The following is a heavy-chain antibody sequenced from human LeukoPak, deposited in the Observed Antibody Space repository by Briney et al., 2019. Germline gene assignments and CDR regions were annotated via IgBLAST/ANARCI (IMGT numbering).Heavy chain of an antibody. Sequence: GGSLRPSCAASGFTFSSYWMSWVRQAPGKGLEWVANIKQDGSEKYYVDSVKGRFTISRDNAKNSLYLQMNSLRAEDTAAYYCARDFATMIDDAFDIWGQGTMVTVSS. V-gene: IGHV3-7*01. CDR3: ARDFATMIDDAFDI. CDR2: IKQDGSEK. CDR1: GFTFSSYW. J-gene: IGHJ3*02. D-gene: IGHD3-22*01.